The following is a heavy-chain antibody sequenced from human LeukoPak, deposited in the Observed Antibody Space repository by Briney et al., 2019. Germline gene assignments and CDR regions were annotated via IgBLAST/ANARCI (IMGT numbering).Heavy chain of an antibody. CDR1: GGSISSYY. CDR2: IYYSGST. V-gene: IGHV4-59*12. CDR3: ARPGIAAAVAKSWFDP. D-gene: IGHD6-13*01. J-gene: IGHJ5*02. Sequence: SETLSLTCTVSGGSISSYYWSWIRQPPGKGLEWIGYIYYSGSTNYNPSLKSRVTISVDTSKNQFSLKLSSVTAADTAVYYCARPGIAAAVAKSWFDPWGQGTLVTVSS.